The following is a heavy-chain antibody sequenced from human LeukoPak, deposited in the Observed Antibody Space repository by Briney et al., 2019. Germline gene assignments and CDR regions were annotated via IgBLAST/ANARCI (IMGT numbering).Heavy chain of an antibody. CDR3: ASFLEDSSSPTTIDY. J-gene: IGHJ4*02. D-gene: IGHD6-13*01. V-gene: IGHV4-34*01. Sequence: SETLSLTCAVYGGSFSGYYWSWIRQPPGKGLEWIGEINHSGSTNYNPSLKGRVTISVDTSKNQFSLKLSSVTAADTAVYYCASFLEDSSSPTTIDYWGEGTLVTVSS. CDR2: INHSGST. CDR1: GGSFSGYY.